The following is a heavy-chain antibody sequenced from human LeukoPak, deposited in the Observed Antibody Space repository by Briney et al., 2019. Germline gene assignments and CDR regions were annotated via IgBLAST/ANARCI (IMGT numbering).Heavy chain of an antibody. CDR3: AKGNSGYFADL. D-gene: IGHD3-22*01. J-gene: IGHJ5*02. V-gene: IGHV3-23*01. CDR2: ISNDGGGT. CDR1: GFIFNNYG. Sequence: GGSLRLSCSASGFIFNNYGLMWGRQAPGKGREWGSAISNDGGGTTYADFVKGRFTISRDNSKNTLSLQMNSLRPEDTALYYCAKGNSGYFADLWGQGTVVTVSS.